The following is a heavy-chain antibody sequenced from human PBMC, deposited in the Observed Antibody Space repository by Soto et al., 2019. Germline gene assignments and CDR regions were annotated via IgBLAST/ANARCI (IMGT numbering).Heavy chain of an antibody. Sequence: PGGSLRLSCAASGFTFSSYEMNWVRQAPGKGLEWVSYISSSGSTIYYADSVKGRFTISRDNAKNSLYLQMNSLRAEDTAVYYCARASSSSWLSGPVFDYWGQGTLVTVSS. J-gene: IGHJ4*02. CDR3: ARASSSSWLSGPVFDY. D-gene: IGHD6-13*01. CDR2: ISSSGSTI. V-gene: IGHV3-48*03. CDR1: GFTFSSYE.